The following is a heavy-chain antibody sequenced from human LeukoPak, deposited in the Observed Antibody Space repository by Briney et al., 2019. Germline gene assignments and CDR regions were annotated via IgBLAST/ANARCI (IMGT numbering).Heavy chain of an antibody. CDR2: IIPIFGTA. Sequence: SVKVSCKASGSTFSSYAISWVRQAPGQGLEWMGGIIPIFGTANYAQKFQGRVTITTDESTSTAYMELSSLRSEDTAVYYCARDRPLIVHVFDIWGQGTMVTVSS. V-gene: IGHV1-69*05. CDR1: GSTFSSYA. J-gene: IGHJ3*02. CDR3: ARDRPLIVHVFDI. D-gene: IGHD2-15*01.